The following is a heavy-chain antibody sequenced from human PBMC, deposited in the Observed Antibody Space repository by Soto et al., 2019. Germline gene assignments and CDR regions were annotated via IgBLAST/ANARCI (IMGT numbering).Heavy chain of an antibody. J-gene: IGHJ5*02. CDR1: GFTFSSYW. Sequence: GGSLRLSCAASGFTFSSYWMSWVRQAPGKGLEWVANIKQDGSEKYYVDSVKGRFTISRDNAKNSLYLQMNSLRAEDTAVYYCARGLPQAPPQYNWFDPWGQGTLVTVYS. V-gene: IGHV3-7*03. CDR3: ARGLPQAPPQYNWFDP. CDR2: IKQDGSEK.